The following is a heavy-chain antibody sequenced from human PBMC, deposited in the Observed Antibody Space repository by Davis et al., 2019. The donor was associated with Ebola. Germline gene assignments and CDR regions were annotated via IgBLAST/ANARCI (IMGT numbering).Heavy chain of an antibody. V-gene: IGHV4-39*01. CDR2: IYYSGST. CDR3: ANEIAAAVDY. CDR1: GGSISSSSYY. D-gene: IGHD6-13*01. Sequence: GSLSLSCTVSGGSISSSSYYWGWIRQPTGKGMEWIGSIYYSGSTYYNPSLKSRVTISVDTSKNQFSLKLSSVTAADTAVYYCANEIAAAVDYWGQGTLVTVSS. J-gene: IGHJ4*02.